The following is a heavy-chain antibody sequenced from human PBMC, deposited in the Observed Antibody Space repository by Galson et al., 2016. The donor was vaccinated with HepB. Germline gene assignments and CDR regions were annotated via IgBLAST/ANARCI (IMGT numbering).Heavy chain of an antibody. Sequence: SLRLSCAASGFTFSDYAIHWVRQAPGKGLEWVAVISDDGSNRYYADAVKGRFMTSRDNSKNTLSLQMSSLRREDTAIYYCTRSEGSTGTYPFDYWGQGALVTVSS. J-gene: IGHJ4*02. CDR3: TRSEGSTGTYPFDY. D-gene: IGHD3-16*02. CDR2: ISDDGSNR. V-gene: IGHV3-30*04. CDR1: GFTFSDYA.